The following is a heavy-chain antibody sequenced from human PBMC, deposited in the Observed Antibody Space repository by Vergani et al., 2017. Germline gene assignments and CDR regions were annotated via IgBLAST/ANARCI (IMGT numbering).Heavy chain of an antibody. CDR3: ARDGKTVTTSSGPYYFDY. V-gene: IGHV5-51*01. CDR2: IYPGDSDT. CDR1: GYSFTSYW. J-gene: IGHJ4*02. Sequence: EVQLVQSGAEVKKPGESLKISCKGSGYSFTSYWIGWVRQMPGKGLEWMGIIYPGDSDTRYSPSFQGQVTISADKSISTAYLQWSSLKASDTAMYYCARDGKTVTTSSGPYYFDYWGQGTLVTVSS. D-gene: IGHD4-11*01.